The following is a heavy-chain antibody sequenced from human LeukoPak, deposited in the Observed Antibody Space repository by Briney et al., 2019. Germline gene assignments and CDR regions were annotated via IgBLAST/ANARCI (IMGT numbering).Heavy chain of an antibody. CDR2: FDPEDGET. Sequence: ASVKVSCKVSGYTLTELSMHWVRQAPGKGLEWMGGFDPEDGETIYAQKFQGRVTMTEDTSTDTAYMELSSLRSEDTAVYYCATDIAERVAAAGTGTDYWGQGTLVTVSS. CDR1: GYTLTELS. J-gene: IGHJ4*02. CDR3: ATDIAERVAAAGTGTDY. D-gene: IGHD6-13*01. V-gene: IGHV1-24*01.